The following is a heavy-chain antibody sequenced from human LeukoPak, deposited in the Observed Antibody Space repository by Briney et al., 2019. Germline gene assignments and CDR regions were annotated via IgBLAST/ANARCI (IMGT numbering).Heavy chain of an antibody. Sequence: GGSLRLSCATSGFTFSMSAMHWVRLAPGKGLDWVAVVSFDGGNKFYADSVKGRFSISRDNSKNTLYLQMNSLGLDDTAVYFCARGRAGIAAAGFDYWGQGTLVTVSS. CDR2: VSFDGGNK. CDR3: ARGRAGIAAAGFDY. CDR1: GFTFSMSA. V-gene: IGHV3-30-3*01. D-gene: IGHD6-13*01. J-gene: IGHJ4*02.